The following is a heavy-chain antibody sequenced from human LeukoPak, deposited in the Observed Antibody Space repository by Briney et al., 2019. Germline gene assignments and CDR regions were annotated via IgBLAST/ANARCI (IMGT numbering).Heavy chain of an antibody. CDR2: ISGGSDST. CDR3: ARPLYYYYGMDV. J-gene: IGHJ6*02. Sequence: PGGSLRLSCAASGFIFSTYAMSWVRQAPGQGLEWVSAISGGSDSTFYADSVKGRFTISRDNSKNTLYLQMNSLRAEDTAVYYCARPLYYYYGMDVWGQGTTVTVSS. V-gene: IGHV3-23*01. CDR1: GFIFSTYA.